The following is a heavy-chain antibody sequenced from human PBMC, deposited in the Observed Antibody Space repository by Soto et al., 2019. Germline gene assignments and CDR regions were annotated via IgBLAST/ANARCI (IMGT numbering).Heavy chain of an antibody. Sequence: VELVQSGAEVKRSGASVKVSCRASGYSFVNYQIHWVRQAPGQGFEWVGLIKPDGGETQLAQGFQGRVTVTRDTSTRTVYMEMSSLRPGDTAVYYCARMFHYDTSGFVGFLGALAVWGQGTKVTVSS. D-gene: IGHD3-16*01. J-gene: IGHJ3*01. CDR1: GYSFVNYQ. CDR3: ARMFHYDTSGFVGFLGALAV. CDR2: IKPDGGET. V-gene: IGHV1-46*01.